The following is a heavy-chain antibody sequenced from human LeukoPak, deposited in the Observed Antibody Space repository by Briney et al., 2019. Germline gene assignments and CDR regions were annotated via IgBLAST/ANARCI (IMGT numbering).Heavy chain of an antibody. Sequence: PSETLSLTCAVYGGSFSGYYWSWIRQPPGKGLEWIGEINHSGSTNYDPSLKGRVTISVDTSKNQFSLKLSSVTAADTAVYYCARGYTPLWVVVAATSYDYWGQGTLVTVSS. CDR3: ARGYTPLWVVVAATSYDY. CDR1: GGSFSGYY. J-gene: IGHJ4*02. V-gene: IGHV4-34*01. D-gene: IGHD2-15*01. CDR2: INHSGST.